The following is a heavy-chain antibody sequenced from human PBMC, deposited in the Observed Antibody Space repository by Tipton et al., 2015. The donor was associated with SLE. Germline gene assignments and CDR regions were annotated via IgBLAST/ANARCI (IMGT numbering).Heavy chain of an antibody. CDR3: AKDQEGYDYVWGSFDY. V-gene: IGHV3-30*02. CDR1: GFTFSSYG. D-gene: IGHD3-16*01. CDR2: IRYDGSNK. J-gene: IGHJ4*02. Sequence: SLRLSCAASGFTFSSYGMHWVRQAPGKGLEWVAFIRYDGSNKYYADSVKGRFTISRDNSKNTLYLQMNSLRAEDTAVYYCAKDQEGYDYVWGSFDYWGQGTLVTVSS.